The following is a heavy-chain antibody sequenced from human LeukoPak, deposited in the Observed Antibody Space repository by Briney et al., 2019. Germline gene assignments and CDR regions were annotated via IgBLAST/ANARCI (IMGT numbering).Heavy chain of an antibody. CDR1: GFSLSTSAVGVG. Sequence: SGPTLVHPTQTLTLNCTFSGFSLSTSAVGVGVGWIRQPPGKALEWLALIYWNDDVRYSPSLKSRLTITKDTSKNQVVVTMTNMDPVDTATYYCARRIRSGTYFYYWGQGTLVTVSS. CDR3: ARRIRSGTYFYY. J-gene: IGHJ4*02. CDR2: IYWNDDV. D-gene: IGHD1-26*01. V-gene: IGHV2-5*01.